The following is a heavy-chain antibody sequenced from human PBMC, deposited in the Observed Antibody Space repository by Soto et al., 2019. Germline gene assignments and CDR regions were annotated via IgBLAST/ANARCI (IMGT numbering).Heavy chain of an antibody. Sequence: EVQLVESGGDLVQPGGSLRLSCAASGFTISNYWMSWVRQAPEKGLEWVANIKQDGSQKYYVDSVKGRFTISRDNAKNSLYLQMNSLRAEDTAVYYCARKYDSSGSHADYWGQGTLVTVSS. D-gene: IGHD3-22*01. CDR3: ARKYDSSGSHADY. V-gene: IGHV3-7*01. CDR2: IKQDGSQK. CDR1: GFTISNYW. J-gene: IGHJ4*02.